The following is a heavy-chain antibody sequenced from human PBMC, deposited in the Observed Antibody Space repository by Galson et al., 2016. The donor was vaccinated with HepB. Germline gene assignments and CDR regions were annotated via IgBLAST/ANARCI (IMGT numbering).Heavy chain of an antibody. V-gene: IGHV3-7*01. CDR3: TSAFWGPQY. CDR2: IKEDGTDK. J-gene: IGHJ4*02. CDR1: GFTFSTSW. D-gene: IGHD2/OR15-2a*01. Sequence: LRLSCAASGFTFSTSWMSWVRQAPGKGLEWVGCIKEDGTDKYYVDSVKGRFTISKDNAENSLYLQMNSLRAEDTAVYYCTSAFWGPQYWGQGALVAVSS.